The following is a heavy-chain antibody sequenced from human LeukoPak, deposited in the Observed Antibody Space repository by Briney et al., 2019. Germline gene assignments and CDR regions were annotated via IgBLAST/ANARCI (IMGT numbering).Heavy chain of an antibody. J-gene: IGHJ6*03. CDR1: GYTFTSYY. CDR3: ARVQEIADYYYYYMDV. Sequence: ASVKVSCKASGYTFTSYYMHWVRQAPGQGLEWMGIINPSGGSTSYAQKFQGRVTMTRDTSTSTVYMELSSLRSEDTAVYYCARVQEIADYYYYYMDVWGRGTTVTVSS. D-gene: IGHD5-24*01. CDR2: INPSGGST. V-gene: IGHV1-46*01.